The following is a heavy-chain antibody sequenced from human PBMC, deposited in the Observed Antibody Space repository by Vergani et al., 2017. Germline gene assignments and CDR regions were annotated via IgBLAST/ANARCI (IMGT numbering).Heavy chain of an antibody. CDR3: AREPRVREAPGCRFEY. Sequence: QVQLVQSGSELKKPGASVKVSCKASGYTFTTYAMNWLRQAPGQGLEWMGWINTNTGNPTYAPGFTGRFVLSLDTSVSTTYLHISSLEPEDTAVYYCAREPRVREAPGCRFEYWGQGTLVTVSS. D-gene: IGHD3-10*01. V-gene: IGHV7-4-1*02. J-gene: IGHJ4*02. CDR2: INTNTGNP. CDR1: GYTFTTYA.